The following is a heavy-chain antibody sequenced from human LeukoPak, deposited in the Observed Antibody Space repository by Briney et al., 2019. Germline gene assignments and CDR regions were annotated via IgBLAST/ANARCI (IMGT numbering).Heavy chain of an antibody. CDR1: GFTFSDYD. J-gene: IGHJ3*01. D-gene: IGHD6-19*01. CDR3: ARPTTSGWYPH. Sequence: PGGSLRLSCAASGFTFSDYDMNWIRQAPGTGLEWVSYITGSSSSKYYADSVKGRFTISRDNAKNSLYLQMNSLRAEDTADYYCARPTTSGWYPHWGQGTMVTVSS. V-gene: IGHV3-48*01. CDR2: ITGSSSSK.